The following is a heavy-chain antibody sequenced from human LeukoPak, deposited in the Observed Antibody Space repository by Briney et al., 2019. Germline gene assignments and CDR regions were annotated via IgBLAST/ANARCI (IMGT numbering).Heavy chain of an antibody. CDR2: IYPGDSDT. CDR1: GYSFTSYW. D-gene: IGHD3-22*01. CDR3: ARHAPSYYYDSSGSALDY. V-gene: IGHV5-51*01. J-gene: IGHJ4*02. Sequence: GESLKISCKGSGYSFTSYWIGWVRQMPGKGLEWMGIIYPGDSDTRYSPSFQGQVTISADKSISTAYLQWSSLKASDTAMYYCARHAPSYYYDSSGSALDYWGQGTLVTVSS.